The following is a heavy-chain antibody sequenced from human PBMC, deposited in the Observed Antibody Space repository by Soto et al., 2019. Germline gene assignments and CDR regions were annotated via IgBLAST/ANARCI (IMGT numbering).Heavy chain of an antibody. V-gene: IGHV4-31*03. CDR1: GGSISSGGYY. D-gene: IGHD3-22*01. CDR2: IYYSGST. Sequence: PSETLSLTCTVSGGSISSGGYYWSWIRQHPGKGLEWIGYIYYSGSTYYNPSLKSRVTISVDTSKNQFSLKLSSVTAADTAVYYCARAEAYYDSSGYYGRICYYWGQGTLVTVSS. CDR3: ARAEAYYDSSGYYGRICYY. J-gene: IGHJ4*02.